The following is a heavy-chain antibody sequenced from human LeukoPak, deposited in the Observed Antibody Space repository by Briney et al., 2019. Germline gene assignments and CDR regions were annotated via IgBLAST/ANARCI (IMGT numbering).Heavy chain of an antibody. CDR3: ARVLWRYGPVRGIQQTPAGY. V-gene: IGHV1-8*01. CDR2: MNPNSGNT. Sequence: GASVKVSCKASGYTFTSYDINWVRQATGQGLEWMGWMNPNSGNTGYAQKFQGRVTMTRNTSISTAYMELSSLRSEDTAVYYCARVLWRYGPVRGIQQTPAGYWGQGTLVTVSS. J-gene: IGHJ4*02. CDR1: GYTFTSYD. D-gene: IGHD5-18*01.